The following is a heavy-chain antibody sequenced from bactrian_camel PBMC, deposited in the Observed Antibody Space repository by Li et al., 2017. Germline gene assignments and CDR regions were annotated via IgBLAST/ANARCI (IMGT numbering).Heavy chain of an antibody. CDR2: VDSDGST. CDR1: GYTASNYC. CDR3: AAVSCPRGVVVAAYDQYEH. Sequence: QVQLVESGGGSVQAGGSLRLSCAVSGYTASNYCMGWFRQAPGQEREGVAFVDSDGSTTYADSVKGRFTISKDSAKNTQYLEMNSLKPEDTDMYYCAAVSCPRGVVVAAYDQYEHWGQGTQVTVS. J-gene: IGHJ4*01. V-gene: IGHV3S53*01. D-gene: IGHD7*01.